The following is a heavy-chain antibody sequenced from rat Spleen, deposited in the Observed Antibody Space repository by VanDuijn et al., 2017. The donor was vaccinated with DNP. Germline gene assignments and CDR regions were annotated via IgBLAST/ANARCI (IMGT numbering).Heavy chain of an antibody. CDR2: IQSGGST. D-gene: IGHD5-1*01. CDR1: GFSLTSYH. J-gene: IGHJ2*01. CDR3: ARETGFDY. V-gene: IGHV2-27*01. Sequence: QVQLKESGPGLVQPSQTLSLTCTVSGFSLTSYHVHWVRQPPGKGLEWMGRIQSGGSTDYNSALKSRLSISRDTSKSQVFLKMNSLQTEDTATYYCARETGFDYWGQGVMVAVSS.